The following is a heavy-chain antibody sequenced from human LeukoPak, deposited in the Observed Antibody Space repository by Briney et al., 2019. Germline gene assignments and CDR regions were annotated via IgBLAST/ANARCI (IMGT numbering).Heavy chain of an antibody. V-gene: IGHV1-8*03. CDR1: GYTFTSYD. CDR3: ASPIAVTTAFDY. CDR2: INPNSGNT. D-gene: IGHD4-17*01. Sequence: ASVKVSCKASGYTFTSYDINWVRQATGQGLEWMGWINPNSGNTGYAQKFQGRVTITRNTSISTAYMELSSLRSEDTAVYYCASPIAVTTAFDYWGQGTLVTVSS. J-gene: IGHJ4*02.